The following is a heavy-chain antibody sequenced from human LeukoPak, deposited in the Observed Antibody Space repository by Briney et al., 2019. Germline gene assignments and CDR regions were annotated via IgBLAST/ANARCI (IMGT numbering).Heavy chain of an antibody. CDR2: ISSSSSYI. V-gene: IGHV3-21*01. CDR1: GFTFSSYA. D-gene: IGHD3-3*01. J-gene: IGHJ6*04. Sequence: GGSLRLSCAASGFTFSSYAMSWVRQAPGKGLEWVSSISSSSSYIYYADSVKGRFTISRDNAKNSLYLQMNSLRAEDTAVYYCAAFYDFWSGPFWGKGTTVTVSS. CDR3: AAFYDFWSGPF.